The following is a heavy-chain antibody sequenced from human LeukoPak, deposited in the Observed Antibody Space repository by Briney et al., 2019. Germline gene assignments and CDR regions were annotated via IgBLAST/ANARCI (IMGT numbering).Heavy chain of an antibody. CDR2: IYYSGST. Sequence: SETLSLTCTVSGGSISSYYWCWIRQPPGKGLEWIGYIYYSGSTNYNPSLKSRVTISVDTSKSQFSLRLSSVTAADTAVYYCAILSPETATGYGWFDPWGQGSLVTVSS. J-gene: IGHJ5*02. CDR3: AILSPETATGYGWFDP. V-gene: IGHV4-59*01. CDR1: GGSISSYY. D-gene: IGHD5-12*01.